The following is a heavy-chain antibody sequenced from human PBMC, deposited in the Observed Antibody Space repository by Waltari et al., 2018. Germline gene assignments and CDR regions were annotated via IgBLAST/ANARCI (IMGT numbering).Heavy chain of an antibody. D-gene: IGHD6-13*01. CDR2: VYYSGST. J-gene: IGHJ4*02. V-gene: IGHV4-39*01. CDR3: ARSLHIFRAAAGMFDY. CDR1: DDSISSGDYY. Sequence: QLQLQESGPGLLKPSGTLSLTCTVSDDSISSGDYYWGWIRQSPGKGPEWIGSVYYSGSTSYNTSLKRRVTISVDTSKKQFSLKLSSVTAADTAVYYCARSLHIFRAAAGMFDYWGQGTLVTVS.